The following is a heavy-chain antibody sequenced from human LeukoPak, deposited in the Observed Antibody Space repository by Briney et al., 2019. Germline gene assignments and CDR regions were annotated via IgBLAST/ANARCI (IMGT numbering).Heavy chain of an antibody. CDR2: VYYTGST. V-gene: IGHV4-59*01. CDR3: ARDGYYGSGSYLDY. CDR1: GGSLSSYY. J-gene: IGHJ4*02. Sequence: PETLSLTCTVSGGSLSSYYWSWIRQSPGKGLEWIGYVYYTGSTNYNPSLKSRVTISVDTSRNQFSLKLTSVTAADTAVYYCARDGYYGSGSYLDYWGQGTLVTVSS. D-gene: IGHD3-10*01.